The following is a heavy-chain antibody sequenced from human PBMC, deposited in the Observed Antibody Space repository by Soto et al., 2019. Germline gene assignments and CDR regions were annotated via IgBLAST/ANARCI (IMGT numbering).Heavy chain of an antibody. CDR2: IIPILGIA. Sequence: QVQLVQSGAEVKKPGSSVKVSCKASGGTFSSYTISWVRQAPGQGLEWMGRIIPILGIANYAQKFQGRVTITADKSTSTAYMELSTLRSKDTTVYYCARLQPYDSVDYWGQGTLVTVSS. CDR1: GGTFSSYT. CDR3: ARLQPYDSVDY. V-gene: IGHV1-69*02. J-gene: IGHJ4*02. D-gene: IGHD3-16*01.